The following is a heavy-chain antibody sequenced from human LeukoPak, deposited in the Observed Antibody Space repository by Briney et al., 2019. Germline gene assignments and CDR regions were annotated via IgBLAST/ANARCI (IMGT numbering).Heavy chain of an antibody. CDR2: IRQDGSQK. D-gene: IGHD3-22*01. CDR3: VRAPRVDSGYHYYFDY. J-gene: IGHJ4*02. Sequence: GGSLRLSCAASGFTLGDYWMSWVRQAQGKGLEWVAKIRQDGSQKAYVDSVKGRFIISRDNAENSLYLQMNSLRAEDTAVYYCVRAPRVDSGYHYYFDYWGQGTLVTVSS. CDR1: GFTLGDYW. V-gene: IGHV3-7*04.